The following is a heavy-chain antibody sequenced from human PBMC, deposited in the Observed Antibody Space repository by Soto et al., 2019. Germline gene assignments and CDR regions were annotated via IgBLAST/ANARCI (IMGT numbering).Heavy chain of an antibody. CDR3: AQISATGIIIRDS. CDR1: GFSLSTRGVG. Sequence: QITLKESGPTLVKSTQTLTLTCTFSGFSLSTRGVGVAWIRQPPGKALEWLTLIYWDDEKHYSPSLKSRITITNDTAKNQVVLTMPNMEPVHAATYYCAQISATGIIIRDSWGQGTRVTAPS. J-gene: IGHJ4*02. V-gene: IGHV2-5*02. CDR2: IYWDDEK. D-gene: IGHD1-26*01.